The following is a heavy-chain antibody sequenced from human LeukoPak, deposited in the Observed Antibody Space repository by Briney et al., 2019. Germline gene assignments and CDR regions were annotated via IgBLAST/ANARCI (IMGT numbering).Heavy chain of an antibody. CDR3: ARVTRARHYCGGDCYSRFDY. CDR1: GGSISSNY. D-gene: IGHD2-21*02. CDR2: IYTSGST. V-gene: IGHV4-4*07. J-gene: IGHJ4*02. Sequence: PSETLSLTCTVSGGSISSNYWSWIRQPAGKGLEWIGRIYTSGSTNYNPSLKSRVTISVDTSKNQFSLKLSSVTAADTAVYYCARVTRARHYCGGDCYSRFDYWGQGTLVTVSS.